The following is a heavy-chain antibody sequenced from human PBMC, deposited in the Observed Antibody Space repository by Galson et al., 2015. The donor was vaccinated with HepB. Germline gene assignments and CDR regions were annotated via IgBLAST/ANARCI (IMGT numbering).Heavy chain of an antibody. CDR1: GFTFSSYS. CDR3: ARVRDVYSQPFDY. J-gene: IGHJ4*02. CDR2: ISSSSSYI. Sequence: SLRLSCAASGFTFSSYSMNWVRQAPGKGLEWVSSISSSSSYINYADSVKGRFTISRDNAKNSLYLQMNSLRAEDTAVYYCARVRDVYSQPFDYWGQGTLFTVSS. V-gene: IGHV3-21*01. D-gene: IGHD5-24*01.